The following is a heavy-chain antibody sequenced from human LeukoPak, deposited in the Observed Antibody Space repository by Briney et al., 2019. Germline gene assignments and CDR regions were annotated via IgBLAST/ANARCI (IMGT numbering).Heavy chain of an antibody. V-gene: IGHV3-48*03. Sequence: PGGSLRLSCAASGFTFSSYEMNWVRQAPGKGLEWVSYISSSGSTIYYADSVKGRFTISRDNAKNSLYLQMNSRRAEDTAVYYCARVAWAYYYDSSGSSYMDVWGKGTTVTISS. CDR2: ISSSGSTI. CDR3: ARVAWAYYYDSSGSSYMDV. D-gene: IGHD3-22*01. CDR1: GFTFSSYE. J-gene: IGHJ6*03.